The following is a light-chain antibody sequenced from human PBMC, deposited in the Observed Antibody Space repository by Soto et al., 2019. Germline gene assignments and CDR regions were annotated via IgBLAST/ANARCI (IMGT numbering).Light chain of an antibody. CDR3: QQYNSYWT. Sequence: DIQMTQSPSTLSASVGDRVTITCRASQSISSWLAWYQQKPGNAPQLLIYKASSLESGVPSSFSGSGSGTEFTLNISSLQPDDFATYCCQQYNSYWTFGQGTKVEIK. CDR2: KAS. CDR1: QSISSW. V-gene: IGKV1-5*03. J-gene: IGKJ1*01.